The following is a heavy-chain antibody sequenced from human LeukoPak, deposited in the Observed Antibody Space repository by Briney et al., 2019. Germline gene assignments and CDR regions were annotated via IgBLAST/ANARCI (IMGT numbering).Heavy chain of an antibody. CDR3: AKDRLTYYYYGMDV. CDR2: IRSSGGST. V-gene: IGHV3-23*01. D-gene: IGHD3-16*01. Sequence: PGGSLRLSCAASGFTFSSYAMSWVRQAPGKGLEWVSSIRSSGGSTFYADSVRGRFTISRDNSKNTLYLQMNSLRGEDTAVYYCAKDRLTYYYYGMDVWGQGTTVTVSS. J-gene: IGHJ6*02. CDR1: GFTFSSYA.